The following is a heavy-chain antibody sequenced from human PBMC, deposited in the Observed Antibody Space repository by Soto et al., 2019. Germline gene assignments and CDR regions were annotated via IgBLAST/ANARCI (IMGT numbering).Heavy chain of an antibody. CDR3: AAASQGFLEWLYYYYYGMDV. V-gene: IGHV1-58*01. CDR2: IVVGSGNT. Sequence: SVKVSCKASGFTFTSSAVQWVRQARGQRLEWIGWIVVGSGNTNYAQKFQERVTITRDMSTSTAYMELSSLRSEDTAVYYCAAASQGFLEWLYYYYYGMDVWGQGTTVTVSS. D-gene: IGHD3-3*01. CDR1: GFTFTSSA. J-gene: IGHJ6*02.